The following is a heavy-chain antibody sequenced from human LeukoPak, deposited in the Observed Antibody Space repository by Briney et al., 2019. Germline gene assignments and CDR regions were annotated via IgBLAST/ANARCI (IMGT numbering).Heavy chain of an antibody. Sequence: SETLSLTCTVSGVSISSSSYYWGWIRQPPGKGLEWIGSIYYSGSTYYNPSLKSRVTISVDTSKNQFSLKLSSVTAADTAVYYCARQSSRGYFQHRGQGTLVTVSS. V-gene: IGHV4-39*01. CDR2: IYYSGST. CDR1: GVSISSSSYY. CDR3: ARQSSRGYFQH. J-gene: IGHJ1*01.